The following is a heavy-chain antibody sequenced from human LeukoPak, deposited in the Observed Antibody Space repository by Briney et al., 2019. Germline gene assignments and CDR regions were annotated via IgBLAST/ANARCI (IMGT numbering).Heavy chain of an antibody. CDR2: ISGGGGD. D-gene: IGHD4-23*01. J-gene: IGHJ4*02. CDR1: GFLFSNYA. V-gene: IGHV3-23*01. CDR3: AKDALSYGGHDFDY. Sequence: GGSLRLSCEASGFLFSNYAMSWVRQAPGKGLEWVSAISGGGGDKYADSVRGRFTISRDDPKNTLYLQMNGLRVDDTAIYYCAKDALSYGGHDFDYWGQGTLITVSS.